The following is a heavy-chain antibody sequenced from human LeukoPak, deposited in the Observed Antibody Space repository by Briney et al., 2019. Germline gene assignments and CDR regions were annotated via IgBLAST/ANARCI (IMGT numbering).Heavy chain of an antibody. Sequence: PGGSLRLSCAASGFTLSSYSMNWVRQAPGKGLEWVSYISSSSTHIYYADSVKGRFTISRDDARNSLYLQMNSLRAEDTAVYYCARYFLTTSGGMDVWGQGTTVTVSS. J-gene: IGHJ6*02. CDR1: GFTLSSYS. V-gene: IGHV3-21*01. CDR3: ARYFLTTSGGMDV. CDR2: ISSSSTHI. D-gene: IGHD1-14*01.